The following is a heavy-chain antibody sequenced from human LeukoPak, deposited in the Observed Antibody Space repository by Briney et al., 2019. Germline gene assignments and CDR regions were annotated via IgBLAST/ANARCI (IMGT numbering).Heavy chain of an antibody. V-gene: IGHV3-21*01. J-gene: IGHJ5*02. CDR3: AILPGGVAGTGFDP. Sequence: GGSLGLSCAASGFTFSSYSMNWVRQAPGKGLGWVSSISSSSSYIYYADSVKGRFTISRDNAKNSLYLQMNSLRAEDTAVYYCAILPGGVAGTGFDPWGQGTLVTVSS. D-gene: IGHD1-26*01. CDR2: ISSSSSYI. CDR1: GFTFSSYS.